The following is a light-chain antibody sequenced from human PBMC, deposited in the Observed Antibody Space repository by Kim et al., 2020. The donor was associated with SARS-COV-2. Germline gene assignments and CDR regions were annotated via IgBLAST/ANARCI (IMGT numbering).Light chain of an antibody. CDR2: GNS. J-gene: IGLJ1*01. Sequence: QSVLTQPPSVSGAPGQRVTISCTGSSSNIGAGYDVHWYQQLPGTAPKLLIYGNSNRPSGVPDRFSGSKSGTSASLAMTGRQAEDEADYYCQSYDSSLSGSGVFGTGTKVTVL. CDR3: QSYDSSLSGSGV. V-gene: IGLV1-40*01. CDR1: SSNIGAGYD.